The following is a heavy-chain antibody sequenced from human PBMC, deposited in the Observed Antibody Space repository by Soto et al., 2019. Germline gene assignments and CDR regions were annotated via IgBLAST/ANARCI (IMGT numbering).Heavy chain of an antibody. J-gene: IGHJ5*01. Sequence: LSLTCTVSRGSVSSSSYCWGWIRQPPGKGLEWIGTIHYRGSIYYNPSLKSRVTISVDTSKNQFSLKLTSVTAADTAVYYCGRHLNPNYYASSGYAVDSWGHGTLVTVSS. CDR2: IHYRGSI. CDR3: GRHLNPNYYASSGYAVDS. CDR1: RGSVSSSSYC. V-gene: IGHV4-39*01. D-gene: IGHD3-22*01.